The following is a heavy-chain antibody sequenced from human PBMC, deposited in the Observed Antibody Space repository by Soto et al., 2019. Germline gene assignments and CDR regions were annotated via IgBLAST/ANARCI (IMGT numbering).Heavy chain of an antibody. CDR3: ARTEGYCSSTRGPGPDGMDV. J-gene: IGHJ6*02. D-gene: IGHD2-2*01. CDR2: ISAYNGNT. Sequence: VQLVQSGAEVKKPGASVKVSCKASGYTFTSYGIIWVRQAPGQGLEWMGWISAYNGNTNYAQKVQGRVTVTTDTSKSTAYMELRSQSSDDTAVYYCARTEGYCSSTRGPGPDGMDVWAQGTTVSVSS. CDR1: GYTFTSYG. V-gene: IGHV1-18*01.